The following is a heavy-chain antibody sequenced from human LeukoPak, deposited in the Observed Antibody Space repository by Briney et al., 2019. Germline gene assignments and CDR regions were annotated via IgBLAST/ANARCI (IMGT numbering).Heavy chain of an antibody. CDR2: IIASGDVT. CDR3: AASVVYDFWSGSN. J-gene: IGHJ4*02. Sequence: GGSLRLSCAASGFTFSTYAMSWVRQPPGKGLEWVSAIIASGDVTYYADSVRGRFTISRANSKDTLYLQMNSLRPEDTAAYYCAASVVYDFWSGSNWGQRTLVTVSA. D-gene: IGHD3-3*01. CDR1: GFTFSTYA. V-gene: IGHV3-23*01.